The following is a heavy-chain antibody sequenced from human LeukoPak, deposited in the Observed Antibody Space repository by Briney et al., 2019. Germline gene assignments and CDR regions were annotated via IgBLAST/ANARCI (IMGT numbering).Heavy chain of an antibody. CDR2: ISYDGSNK. D-gene: IGHD6-13*01. CDR3: AKMARGSSSWYWDY. CDR1: GFTFSSYG. Sequence: PGRSLRLSCAASGFTFSSYGMHWVRQAPGKGLEGVAVISYDGSNKYYADSVKGRFTISRDNSKNTLYLQMNSLRAEDTAVCYCAKMARGSSSWYWDYWGQGTLVTVSS. V-gene: IGHV3-30*18. J-gene: IGHJ4*02.